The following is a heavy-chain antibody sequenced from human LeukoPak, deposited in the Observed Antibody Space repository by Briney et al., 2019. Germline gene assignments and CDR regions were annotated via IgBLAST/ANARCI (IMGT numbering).Heavy chain of an antibody. Sequence: ASVTVSCKASGYTFTSYGISWVRQAPGQGLEWMGWISAYNGNTNYAQKLQGRVTMTTDTSTSTAYMELRSLRSDDTAVYYCARVSGDYGYEGGDYWGQGTLVTVSS. CDR1: GYTFTSYG. CDR2: ISAYNGNT. D-gene: IGHD5-18*01. J-gene: IGHJ4*02. CDR3: ARVSGDYGYEGGDY. V-gene: IGHV1-18*01.